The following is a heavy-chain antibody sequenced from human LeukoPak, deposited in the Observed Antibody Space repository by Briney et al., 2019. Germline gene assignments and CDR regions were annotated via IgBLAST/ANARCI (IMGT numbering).Heavy chain of an antibody. D-gene: IGHD4-17*01. J-gene: IGHJ4*02. CDR1: GYTFTSYA. Sequence: ASVKVSCKASGYTFTSYAMHWVRRAPGQGLEWMGWINAGNGNTKYSQKFQGRVTITRDTSASTAYMELSSLRSEDTAVYYCARAMIPHDYGDYYYFDYWGQGTLVTVSS. CDR2: INAGNGNT. V-gene: IGHV1-3*01. CDR3: ARAMIPHDYGDYYYFDY.